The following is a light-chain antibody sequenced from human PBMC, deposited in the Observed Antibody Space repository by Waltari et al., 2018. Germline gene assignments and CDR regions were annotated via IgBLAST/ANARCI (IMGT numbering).Light chain of an antibody. J-gene: IGKJ1*01. CDR2: WAS. Sequence: SVLYSSNNKNYLTWYQQKPGQPPKLLIYWASTRESGVPDRFSGSGSGTDFTLTISSLQAEDVAEYYCQQYYSSPPTFGQGTKVEIK. CDR1: SVLYSSNNKNY. CDR3: QQYYSSPPT. V-gene: IGKV4-1*01.